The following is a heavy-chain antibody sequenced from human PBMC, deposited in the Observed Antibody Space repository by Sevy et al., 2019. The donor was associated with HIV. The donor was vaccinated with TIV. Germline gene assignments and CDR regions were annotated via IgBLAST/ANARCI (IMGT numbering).Heavy chain of an antibody. D-gene: IGHD3-22*01. CDR1: GGSISSSSYY. J-gene: IGHJ4*02. CDR2: IYYSGST. Sequence: SETLSLTCTVSGGSISSSSYYWGWIRQPPGKGLEWIGSIYYSGSTYYNPSLKSRVTISVDTSKNQFSLKLSSVTAADTAVYYCARHEGPFGEAYYYDSSGYYLFDYWGQGTLVTVSS. CDR3: ARHEGPFGEAYYYDSSGYYLFDY. V-gene: IGHV4-39*01.